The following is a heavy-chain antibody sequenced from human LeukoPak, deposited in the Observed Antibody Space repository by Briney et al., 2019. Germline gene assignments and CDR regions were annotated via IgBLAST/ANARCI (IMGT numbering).Heavy chain of an antibody. CDR1: GGSFSGYY. V-gene: IGHV4-34*01. CDR2: INHSGST. J-gene: IGHJ6*02. CDR3: ARVIGDSYYYYGMDV. D-gene: IGHD4-17*01. Sequence: SETLSLTCAVYGGSFSGYYWSWIRQPPGKGLGWIGEINHSGSTNYNPSLKSRVTISVDTSKNQFSLKLSSVTAADTAVYYCARVIGDSYYYYGMDVWGQGTTVTVSS.